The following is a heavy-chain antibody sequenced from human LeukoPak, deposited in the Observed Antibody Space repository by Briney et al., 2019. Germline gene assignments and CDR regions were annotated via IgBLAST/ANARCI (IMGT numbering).Heavy chain of an antibody. Sequence: GGSLRLSCAASGFIFSSYWMSWVRQAPGKGLEWVANIKQDGSEEYYVDSVKGRFTISRDNAKSSLYLQMNSLRVEDTAVYYCALEGVLEWLPDYWGQGTLVTVSS. CDR1: GFIFSSYW. CDR2: IKQDGSEE. D-gene: IGHD3-3*01. V-gene: IGHV3-7*01. J-gene: IGHJ4*02. CDR3: ALEGVLEWLPDY.